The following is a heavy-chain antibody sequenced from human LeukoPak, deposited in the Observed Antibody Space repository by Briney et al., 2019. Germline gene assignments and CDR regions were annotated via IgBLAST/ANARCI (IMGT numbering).Heavy chain of an antibody. Sequence: GGSLRLSCAASGFTFSSYAMHWVRQAPGKGLEWVAVISYDGSNKYYADSVKGRFTISRDNSKNTLYLQMNSLRAEDAAVYYCAIDIVVVPAAIDGANDYWGRGTLVTVSS. CDR1: GFTFSSYA. V-gene: IGHV3-30*01. J-gene: IGHJ4*02. CDR2: ISYDGSNK. D-gene: IGHD2-2*01. CDR3: AIDIVVVPAAIDGANDY.